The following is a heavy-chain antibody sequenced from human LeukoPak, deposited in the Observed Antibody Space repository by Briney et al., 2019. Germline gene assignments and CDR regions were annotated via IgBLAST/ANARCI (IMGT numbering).Heavy chain of an antibody. V-gene: IGHV1-18*01. CDR2: ISAYNGNT. CDR1: GYTFTSYG. J-gene: IGHJ6*03. D-gene: IGHD6-13*01. CDR3: ARGSSIAAAGKIYYYYYMDV. Sequence: ASVKVSCKASGYTFTSYGISWVRQAPGQGLEWMGWISAYNGNTNYAQKLQGRVTMTTDTSTSTAYMELRSLRSDDTAVYYCARGSSIAAAGKIYYYYYMDVWGKGTTVTVSS.